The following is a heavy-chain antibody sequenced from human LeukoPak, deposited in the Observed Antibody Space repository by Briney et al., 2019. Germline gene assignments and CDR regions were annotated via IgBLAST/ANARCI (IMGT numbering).Heavy chain of an antibody. CDR1: GGSISSSSYY. J-gene: IGHJ6*03. D-gene: IGHD2-15*01. Sequence: SETLSLTCTVSGGSISSSSYYWGWIRQPPGKGLEWIGSIYYSGSTYSNPSLQSRVTIFVDTSKNQFSLKLNSVTAADTAVYYCASFYCSGGSCYQYYSYYYMDVWGKGTTVTISS. V-gene: IGHV4-39*01. CDR3: ASFYCSGGSCYQYYSYYYMDV. CDR2: IYYSGST.